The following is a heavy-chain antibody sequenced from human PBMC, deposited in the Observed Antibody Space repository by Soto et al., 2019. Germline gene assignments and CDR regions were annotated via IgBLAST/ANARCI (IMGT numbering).Heavy chain of an antibody. V-gene: IGHV3-64*01. CDR2: ISSNGGST. CDR1: GFTFSSYA. CDR3: ARASQFYDSSGYYFDY. D-gene: IGHD3-22*01. J-gene: IGHJ4*02. Sequence: GGSLRLSCAASGFTFSSYAMHWVRQAPGKGLEYVSAISSNGGSTYYANSVKDRFTISRDNSKNTLYLQMGSLRAEDMAVYYCARASQFYDSSGYYFDYWGQGTLVTVSS.